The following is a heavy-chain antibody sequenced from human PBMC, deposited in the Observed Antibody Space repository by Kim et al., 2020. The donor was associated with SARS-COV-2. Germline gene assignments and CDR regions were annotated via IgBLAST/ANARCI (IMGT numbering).Heavy chain of an antibody. CDR3: ARGKFRSSIRITGTPGTAPFDY. Sequence: SETLSLTCAVYGGSFSGYYWSWIRQPPGKGLEWIGEINHSGSTNYNPSLKSRVTISVDTSKNQFSLKLSSVTAADTAVYYCARGKFRSSIRITGTPGTAPFDYWGQGTLVTVSS. J-gene: IGHJ4*02. CDR2: INHSGST. CDR1: GGSFSGYY. V-gene: IGHV4-34*01. D-gene: IGHD1-7*01.